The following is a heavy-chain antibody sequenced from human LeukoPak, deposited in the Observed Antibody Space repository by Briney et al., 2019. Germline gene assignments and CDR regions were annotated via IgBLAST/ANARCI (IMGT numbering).Heavy chain of an antibody. Sequence: GGSLRLSCAASGFTFSSYAMHWVRQAPGKGLEWVAVISYDGSNKYYADSVKGRFTISRDNSKNTLYLQMNSLRAEDTAVYYCAKDRREYKGIYYDFDYWGQGTLVTVSS. D-gene: IGHD1-26*01. CDR3: AKDRREYKGIYYDFDY. CDR1: GFTFSSYA. J-gene: IGHJ4*02. V-gene: IGHV3-30-3*01. CDR2: ISYDGSNK.